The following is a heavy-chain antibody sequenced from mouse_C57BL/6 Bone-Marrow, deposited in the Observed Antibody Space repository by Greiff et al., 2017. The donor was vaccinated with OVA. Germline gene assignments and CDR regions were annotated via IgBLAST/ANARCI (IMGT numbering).Heavy chain of an antibody. CDR1: GYTFTDYE. CDR3: TRGITTVAPYY. Sequence: VQLQQSGAELVRPGASLTLSCKASGYTFTDYEMHWVKQTPVHGLEWIGAIDPETGGTAYNQKFKGKAILTADKSSSTAYMVLRSLTSEDSAVYYCTRGITTVAPYYWGQGTTLTVSS. V-gene: IGHV1-15*01. D-gene: IGHD1-1*01. J-gene: IGHJ2*01. CDR2: IDPETGGT.